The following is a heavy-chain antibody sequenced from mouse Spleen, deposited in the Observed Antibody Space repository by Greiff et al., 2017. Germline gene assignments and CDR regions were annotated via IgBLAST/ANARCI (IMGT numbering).Heavy chain of an antibody. J-gene: IGHJ2*01. CDR1: GYTFTSYW. Sequence: VQLQQSGAELVMPGASVKLSCKASGYTFTSYWMHWVKERPGQGLEWIGEIDPSDSYTNYNQKFKDKATLTVDKSSSTAYMQLSSLTSEDSAVYYCARRDSGYDYFDYWGQGTTLTVSS. D-gene: IGHD1-2*01. V-gene: IGHV1-69*01. CDR2: IDPSDSYT. CDR3: ARRDSGYDYFDY.